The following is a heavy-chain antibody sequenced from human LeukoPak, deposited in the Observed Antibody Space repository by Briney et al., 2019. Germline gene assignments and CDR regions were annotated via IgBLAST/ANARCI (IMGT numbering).Heavy chain of an antibody. Sequence: GASVKVSCKASGYTFTSYDINWVRQATGQGLEWMGWMDPNSGNTGYAQKFQGRVTMTRNTSISTAYMELSSLRSEDTAVYYCARGKGVLLWFGVLNRSSPPDYWGQGTLVTVSS. D-gene: IGHD3-10*01. V-gene: IGHV1-8*01. CDR3: ARGKGVLLWFGVLNRSSPPDY. J-gene: IGHJ4*02. CDR2: MDPNSGNT. CDR1: GYTFTSYD.